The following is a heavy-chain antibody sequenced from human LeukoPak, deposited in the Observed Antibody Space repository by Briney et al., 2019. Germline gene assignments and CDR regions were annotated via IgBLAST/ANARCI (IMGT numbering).Heavy chain of an antibody. CDR3: ATLRGRYYYDSSGYYWNLYDY. V-gene: IGHV1-69*06. CDR2: IIPIFGTA. D-gene: IGHD3-22*01. Sequence: VASVKVSCKASGGTFSSYAISWVRQAPGQGLEWMGRIIPIFGTANYAQKFQGRVTITADKSTSTAYMELSSLRSEDTAVYYCATLRGRYYYDSSGYYWNLYDYWGQGTLVTVSS. CDR1: GGTFSSYA. J-gene: IGHJ4*02.